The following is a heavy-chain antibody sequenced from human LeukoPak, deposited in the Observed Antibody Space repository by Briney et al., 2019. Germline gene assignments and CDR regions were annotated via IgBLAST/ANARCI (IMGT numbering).Heavy chain of an antibody. J-gene: IGHJ4*02. D-gene: IGHD6-13*01. Sequence: GGSLRLSCAASGFTFSSYAMSWVRQAPEKGLKWVSVISGSGGSTYYADSVKGRFTISRDNSKNTLYLQMNSLRAEDTAVYYCAKVALSSSWYGGQYYFDYWGQGTLVTVSS. CDR1: GFTFSSYA. CDR3: AKVALSSSWYGGQYYFDY. CDR2: ISGSGGST. V-gene: IGHV3-23*01.